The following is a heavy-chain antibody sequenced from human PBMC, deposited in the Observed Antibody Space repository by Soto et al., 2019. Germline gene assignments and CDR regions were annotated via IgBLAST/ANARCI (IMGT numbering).Heavy chain of an antibody. CDR3: ARVGGVAARTSAY. CDR1: GGSISSDY. CDR2: IYFSGST. Sequence: SETLALTSTVSGGSISSDYWSWVRQPPGKGLEWIGYIYFSGSTNYNPSLESRVTISLNASKTQFSLKLRSLTTADTAVYYCARVGGVAARTSAYWGQGTLVTVSS. D-gene: IGHD6-6*01. V-gene: IGHV4-59*01. J-gene: IGHJ4*02.